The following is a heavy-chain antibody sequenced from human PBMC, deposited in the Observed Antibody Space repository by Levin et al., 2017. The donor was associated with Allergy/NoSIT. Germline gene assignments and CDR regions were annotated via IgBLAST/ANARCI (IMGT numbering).Heavy chain of an antibody. Sequence: AGGSLRLSCAASGFTFSNYAMHWVRQAPGKGLEWVAVISYDGSTKYYADSVKGRFTISRDNSKNTLSLQMNSLRAEDTAVYYCARDIGNSSGRKGMDVWGQGTTVTVSS. CDR2: ISYDGSTK. CDR1: GFTFSNYA. D-gene: IGHD6-19*01. V-gene: IGHV3-30*04. J-gene: IGHJ6*02. CDR3: ARDIGNSSGRKGMDV.